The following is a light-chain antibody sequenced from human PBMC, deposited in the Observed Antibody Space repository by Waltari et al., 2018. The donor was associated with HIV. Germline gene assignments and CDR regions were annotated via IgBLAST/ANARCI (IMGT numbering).Light chain of an antibody. V-gene: IGKV3-20*01. CDR1: QPLPF. CDR2: VTS. Sequence: VLTQSPGTLSLSPGETGTLHCRASQPLPFFAWYQQKPGQAPRLLIEVTSIRAAGIPDRFSGSGSGTDFNLTINRLEPDDYAVYFCQHCDRSVPITFGQGTRLDIK. J-gene: IGKJ5*01. CDR3: QHCDRSVPIT.